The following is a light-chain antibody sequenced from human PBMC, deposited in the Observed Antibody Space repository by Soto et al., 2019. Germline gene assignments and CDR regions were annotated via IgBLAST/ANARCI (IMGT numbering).Light chain of an antibody. V-gene: IGKV3-20*01. CDR1: QTVSSNY. Sequence: IVLTQSPDTLSLSQGARATLSCRASQTVSSNYVAWCQQRPGQAPRLLIYGASTRAAGIPDRFSGSGSATDFTLTISRLGAEDFALFYCHQYGSSPITFGQGTRLEIK. CDR3: HQYGSSPIT. J-gene: IGKJ5*01. CDR2: GAS.